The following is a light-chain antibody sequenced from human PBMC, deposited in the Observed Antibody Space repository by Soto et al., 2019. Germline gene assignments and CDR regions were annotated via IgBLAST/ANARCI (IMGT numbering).Light chain of an antibody. V-gene: IGKV3-11*01. CDR1: QSVSSY. J-gene: IGKJ1*01. Sequence: EIVLTQSPDTLSLSPGERATLSCRASQSVSSYLAWYQQKPGQALRLLIYDTFQRATGIPARFSGSGSGTDFTLTISSREPEDFAVYYCVQRSTWPWTVGQGSKVEI. CDR2: DTF. CDR3: VQRSTWPWT.